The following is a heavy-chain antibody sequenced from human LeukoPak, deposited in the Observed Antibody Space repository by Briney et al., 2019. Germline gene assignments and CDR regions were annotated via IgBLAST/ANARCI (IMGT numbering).Heavy chain of an antibody. V-gene: IGHV3-74*01. CDR3: TTVTSSWYYYYMDV. J-gene: IGHJ6*03. Sequence: GGSLRLSCAASGFTFSSYWMHWVRQAPGKGLVWVSRINSDGSSTSYADSVKGRFTISRDNAKNMLYLQMNSLRAEDTAVYYCTTVTSSWYYYYMDVWGKGTTVTVSS. CDR1: GFTFSSYW. D-gene: IGHD4-17*01. CDR2: INSDGSST.